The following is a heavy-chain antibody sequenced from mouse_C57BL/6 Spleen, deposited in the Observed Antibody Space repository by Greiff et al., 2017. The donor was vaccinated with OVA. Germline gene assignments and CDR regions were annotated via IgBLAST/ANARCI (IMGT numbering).Heavy chain of an antibody. CDR2: IYPSDSET. D-gene: IGHD2-3*01. CDR3: ARNDGYYE. V-gene: IGHV1-61*01. Sequence: QVQLQQPGAELVRPGSSVKLSCKASGYTFTSYWMDWVKQRPGQGLEWIGNIYPSDSETHYNQKFKDKATLTVDKSSSTAYMQLSSLTSEDSAVYYCARNDGYYEWGQGTTLTVSS. J-gene: IGHJ2*01. CDR1: GYTFTSYW.